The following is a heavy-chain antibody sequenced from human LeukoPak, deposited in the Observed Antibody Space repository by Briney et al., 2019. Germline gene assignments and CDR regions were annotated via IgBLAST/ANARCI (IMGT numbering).Heavy chain of an antibody. D-gene: IGHD2-2*01. CDR2: ISGSGGST. V-gene: IGHV3-23*01. J-gene: IGHJ4*02. CDR1: GFTFSHYA. Sequence: PGGSLRLSCAASGFTFSHYAMHWVRQAPGKGLEWVSAISGSGGSTYYADSVKGRFTISRDNSKNTLYLQMNSLRAEDTAVYYCAKGYCSSTSCYRAGYFDYWGQGTLVTVSS. CDR3: AKGYCSSTSCYRAGYFDY.